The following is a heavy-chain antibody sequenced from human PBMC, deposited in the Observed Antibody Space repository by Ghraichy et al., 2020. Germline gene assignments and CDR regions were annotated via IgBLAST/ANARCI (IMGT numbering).Heavy chain of an antibody. Sequence: GESLNISCAASGFTFSSYNMVWVRQAPGKGLEWVSFITPTSNFIQYGDSVKGRFTISRDNAKNFLFLQLNSLRAEDTAMYYCSRDLSLVDRAFDYWGRGTLVSVSS. J-gene: IGHJ4*02. CDR2: ITPTSNFI. D-gene: IGHD2-21*01. V-gene: IGHV3-21*06. CDR1: GFTFSSYN. CDR3: SRDLSLVDRAFDY.